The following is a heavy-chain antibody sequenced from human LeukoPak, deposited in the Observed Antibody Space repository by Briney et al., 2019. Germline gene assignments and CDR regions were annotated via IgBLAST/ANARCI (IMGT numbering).Heavy chain of an antibody. CDR1: GGSISTFF. CDR3: AREVIIRGVTHLDY. J-gene: IGHJ4*02. Sequence: PSETLSLTCTVSGGSISTFFWSWIRQPAGKGLEWLGRIYDSGTNYNPSLKSRVTMSADTSKNQFSLKLSSVTAADTAVYFCAREVIIRGVTHLDYWGQGALVTVSS. V-gene: IGHV4-4*07. CDR2: IYDSGT. D-gene: IGHD3-10*01.